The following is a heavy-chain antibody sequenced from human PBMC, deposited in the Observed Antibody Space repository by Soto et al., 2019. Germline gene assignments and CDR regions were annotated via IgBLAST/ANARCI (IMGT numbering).Heavy chain of an antibody. CDR2: ISSSSSYI. CDR3: ARDLTSSSWLLFDY. CDR1: GFTFSSYS. V-gene: IGHV3-21*01. J-gene: IGHJ4*02. Sequence: PGGSLRLSCAASGFTFSSYSMNWARQAPGKGLEWVSSISSSSSYIYYADSVKGRFTISRDNAKNSLYLQMNGLRAEDTAVYYCARDLTSSSWLLFDYWGQGTLVTVSS. D-gene: IGHD6-13*01.